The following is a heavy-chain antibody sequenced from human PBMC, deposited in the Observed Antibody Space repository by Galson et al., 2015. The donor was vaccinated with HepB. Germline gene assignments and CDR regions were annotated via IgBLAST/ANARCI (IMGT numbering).Heavy chain of an antibody. Sequence: SLRLSCAASGFTFSDCYMSWIRQAPGKGLEWISYISSSSVYTNYADSVKGRFTISRDNARNSLFLQINSLRAEDTAVYYCTRVADADYGDHSYFDYWGQGTLVTVSS. CDR1: GFTFSDCY. D-gene: IGHD4-17*01. J-gene: IGHJ4*02. V-gene: IGHV3-11*06. CDR2: ISSSSVYT. CDR3: TRVADADYGDHSYFDY.